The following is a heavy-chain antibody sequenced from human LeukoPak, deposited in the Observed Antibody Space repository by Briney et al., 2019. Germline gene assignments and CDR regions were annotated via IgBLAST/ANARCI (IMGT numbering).Heavy chain of an antibody. CDR1: GFTFSSYS. V-gene: IGHV3-21*01. CDR3: AREGRYSGWYQNWYFDL. Sequence: GGSLRLSCAASGFTFSSYSMNWVRQAPGKGLEWVSSISSSSSYIYYADSVTGRFTISRDNAKNSLYLQMNSLRAEDTAVYYCAREGRYSGWYQNWYFDLWGRGTLVTVSS. D-gene: IGHD6-19*01. CDR2: ISSSSSYI. J-gene: IGHJ2*01.